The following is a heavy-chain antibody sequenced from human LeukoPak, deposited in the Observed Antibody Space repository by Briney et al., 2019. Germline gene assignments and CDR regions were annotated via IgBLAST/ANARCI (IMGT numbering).Heavy chain of an antibody. CDR1: GGSISSSSYY. J-gene: IGHJ5*02. D-gene: IGHD3-22*01. CDR3: ARPTNYHDGTVDSFDP. CDR2: IYYSGST. Sequence: SETLSLTCTVSGGSISSSSYYWGWIRQPPGKGLEWIGSIYYSGSTYYNPSLKSRVTISVDTSKDQFSLKLSSVTAADTAVYYCARPTNYHDGTVDSFDPWGQGTLVTVSS. V-gene: IGHV4-39*01.